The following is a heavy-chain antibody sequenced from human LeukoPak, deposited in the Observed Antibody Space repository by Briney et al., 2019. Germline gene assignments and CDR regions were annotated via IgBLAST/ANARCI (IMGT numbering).Heavy chain of an antibody. J-gene: IGHJ4*02. D-gene: IGHD6-6*01. Sequence: SCKASGYTFSSYGMHWVRQAPGKGLEWVAVISYDGSNKYYADSAKGRFTISRDNSKNTLYLQMNSLRAEDTAVYYCAKMGYSSSSGDYWGQGTLVTVSS. CDR2: ISYDGSNK. V-gene: IGHV3-30*18. CDR3: AKMGYSSSSGDY. CDR1: GYTFSSYG.